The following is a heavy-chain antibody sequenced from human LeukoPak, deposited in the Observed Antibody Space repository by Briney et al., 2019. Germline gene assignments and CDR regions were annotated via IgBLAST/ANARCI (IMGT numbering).Heavy chain of an antibody. CDR2: IYPGDSDT. CDR3: ASLSGSYSFDY. V-gene: IGHV5-51*01. Sequence: GESLKVYCQGSGYSFTSYWIGWVGEVPGKGLEWMGIIYPGDSDTRYSPSFQGQVTISADKSISTAYLQWSSLKASDTAMYYCASLSGSYSFDYWGQGTLVTVSS. J-gene: IGHJ4*02. D-gene: IGHD1-26*01. CDR1: GYSFTSYW.